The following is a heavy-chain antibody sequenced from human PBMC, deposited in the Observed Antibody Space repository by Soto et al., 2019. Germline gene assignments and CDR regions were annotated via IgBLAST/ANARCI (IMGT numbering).Heavy chain of an antibody. CDR3: ARSPWSSSWYYFDY. V-gene: IGHV4-59*01. D-gene: IGHD6-13*01. J-gene: IGHJ4*02. CDR2: IYYSGST. CDR1: GASISSYY. Sequence: PSETLSLTCTVSGASISSYYWSWIRQPPGKGLEWIGYIYYSGSTNYNPSLKSRVTISVVTSKNQFSLKLTSVTAADTAVYYCARSPWSSSWYYFDYWGQGTLVTVYS.